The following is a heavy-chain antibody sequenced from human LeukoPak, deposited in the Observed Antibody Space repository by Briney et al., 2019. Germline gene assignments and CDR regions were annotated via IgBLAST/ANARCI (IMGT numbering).Heavy chain of an antibody. CDR3: AKATGYDSSGWNY. CDR1: GFTFSSYA. D-gene: IGHD3-22*01. CDR2: ISGSGGST. Sequence: GRSLRLSCAASGFTFSSYAMSWVRQAPGKGLEWVSAISGSGGSTYYADSVKGRFTISRDNSKNTLYLQVNSLRAEDTAVYYCAKATGYDSSGWNYWGQGTLVTVSS. J-gene: IGHJ4*02. V-gene: IGHV3-23*01.